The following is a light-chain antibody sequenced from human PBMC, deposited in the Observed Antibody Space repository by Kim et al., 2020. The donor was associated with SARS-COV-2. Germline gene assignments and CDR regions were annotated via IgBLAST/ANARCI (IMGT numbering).Light chain of an antibody. CDR2: DVS. V-gene: IGKV1-5*01. CDR3: QQYETYART. J-gene: IGKJ1*01. Sequence: SVGDRVTITCRASQNVNNWLAWYQQKSGKAPKLLIADVSTLESGVPSRFSGSGSGTEFTLTISSLQPDDFATYYCQQYETYARTFGQGTKVDIK. CDR1: QNVNNW.